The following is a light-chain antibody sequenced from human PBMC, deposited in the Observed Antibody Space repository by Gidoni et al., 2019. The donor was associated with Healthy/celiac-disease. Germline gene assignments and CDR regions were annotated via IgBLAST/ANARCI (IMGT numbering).Light chain of an antibody. CDR2: KAS. CDR1: QSISSW. CDR3: QQYNSYSPYT. Sequence: DIQMTQSHSTLSASVGDRVTITCRASQSISSWLAWYHQKPGKAPKLLIYKASSLESGVPSRFSGSGSGTEFTLTISSLQPDDFATYYCQQYNSYSPYTFGQGTKLEIK. J-gene: IGKJ2*01. V-gene: IGKV1-5*03.